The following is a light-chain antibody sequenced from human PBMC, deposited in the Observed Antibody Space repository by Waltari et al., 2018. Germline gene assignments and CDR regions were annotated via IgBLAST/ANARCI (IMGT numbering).Light chain of an antibody. J-gene: IGLJ1*01. V-gene: IGLV2-8*01. CDR3: SSYAGSNNVLYV. CDR1: SSDIGTYNY. CDR2: DVS. Sequence: QSALTQPPSASGSPGQSVTISCTGTSSDIGTYNYVSWYQQQPGKAPKLMIYDVSQRPSGVPDRVSGSKSGNTASLTVSGLQAEDEGDYYCSSYAGSNNVLYVVGTGTKVSVL.